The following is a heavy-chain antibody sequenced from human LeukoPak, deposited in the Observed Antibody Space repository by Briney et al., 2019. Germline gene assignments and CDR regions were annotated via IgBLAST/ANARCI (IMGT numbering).Heavy chain of an antibody. J-gene: IGHJ5*02. CDR1: GYTFTGYY. V-gene: IGHV1-3*01. D-gene: IGHD1-26*01. CDR3: ARARDMYSGSPGGFDP. Sequence: ASVKVSCKASGYTFTGYYMHWVRQAPGQRLEWMGWINAGNGNTKYSQKFQGRVTITRDTSASTAYMELSSLRSEDTAVYYCARARDMYSGSPGGFDPWGQEPWSPSPQ. CDR2: INAGNGNT.